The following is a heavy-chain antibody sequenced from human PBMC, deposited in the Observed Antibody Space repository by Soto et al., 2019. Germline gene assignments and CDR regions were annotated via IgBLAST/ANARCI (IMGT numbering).Heavy chain of an antibody. CDR3: ARRAETNGWNGFGADKYYFDF. CDR1: GYTFTSYD. J-gene: IGHJ4*02. V-gene: IGHV1-8*01. D-gene: IGHD1-1*01. Sequence: DSVKVSCKASGYTFTSYDIYWVRQATGQGLDWMGWMKPNTGNSGYAQKFQGRVTMPSDTSINTAHMELSSLRSEDTAVYYCARRAETNGWNGFGADKYYFDFWGQGTLVTVSS. CDR2: MKPNTGNS.